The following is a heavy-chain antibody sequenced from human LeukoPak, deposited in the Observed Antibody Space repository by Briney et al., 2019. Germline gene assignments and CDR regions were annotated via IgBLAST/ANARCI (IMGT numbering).Heavy chain of an antibody. J-gene: IGHJ4*02. Sequence: TSETLSLICTVSGDSISSYYWGWIRQPPGKGLEWIGRIYYSGSTYYNPSLKSRVTISVDTSKNQFSLKLSSVTAADTAVYYCARGYSGYNYGFGYWGQGTLVTVSS. V-gene: IGHV4-39*01. CDR3: ARGYSGYNYGFGY. D-gene: IGHD5-18*01. CDR1: GDSISSYY. CDR2: IYYSGST.